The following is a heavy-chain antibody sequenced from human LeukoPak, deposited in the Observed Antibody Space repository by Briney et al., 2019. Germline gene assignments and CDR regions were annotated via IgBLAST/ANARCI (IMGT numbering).Heavy chain of an antibody. D-gene: IGHD1-14*01. CDR1: GFTFSNYV. CDR2: ISASGYST. J-gene: IGHJ4*02. Sequence: PGGSLRLSCAASGFTFSNYVINWVRQAPGKGLEWVSGISASGYSTYYADSVKGRFTISRDNSKNTLYLEMNSLRVDDTAIYYCAKDAMTKDHLPEIDYWGQGTLVTVSS. CDR3: AKDAMTKDHLPEIDY. V-gene: IGHV3-23*01.